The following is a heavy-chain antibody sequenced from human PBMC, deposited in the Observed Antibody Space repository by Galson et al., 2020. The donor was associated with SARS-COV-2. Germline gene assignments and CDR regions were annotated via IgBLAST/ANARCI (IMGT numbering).Heavy chain of an antibody. J-gene: IGHJ4*02. D-gene: IGHD2-21*01. CDR2: ISSSGRTI. Sequence: GGSLRLSCAASGFTFSNYEMNWVRQAPGKGLEWVLYISSSGRTIYYADSVKGRFTISRDNTKNSLYLQMNSLRAEDTAVYYCAREYGDIKNDYWGQGTLVTVSS. CDR1: GFTFSNYE. V-gene: IGHV3-48*03. CDR3: AREYGDIKNDY.